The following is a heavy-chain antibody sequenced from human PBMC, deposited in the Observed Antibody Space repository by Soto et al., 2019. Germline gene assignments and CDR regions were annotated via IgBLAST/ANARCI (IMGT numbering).Heavy chain of an antibody. CDR1: GGTFSSYA. J-gene: IGHJ6*02. V-gene: IGHV1-69*13. Sequence: ASVKVSCKASGGTFSSYAISWVRQAPGQGLEWMGGIIPIFGTANYAQKFQGRVTITADESTSTAYMELSSLRSEDTAVYYCARGYDFWSGYRSGPYYYGMDVWGQGTTVTVSS. D-gene: IGHD3-3*01. CDR3: ARGYDFWSGYRSGPYYYGMDV. CDR2: IIPIFGTA.